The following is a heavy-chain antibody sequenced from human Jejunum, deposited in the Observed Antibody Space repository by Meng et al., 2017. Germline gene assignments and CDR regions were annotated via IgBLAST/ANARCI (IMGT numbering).Heavy chain of an antibody. V-gene: IGHV3-7*01. CDR1: RFTSTNSW. CDR2: INQEGNEK. CDR3: AGWPRYCPTPRCWGGWFDP. D-gene: IGHD2-15*01. Sequence: GGSLRLSCAASRFTSTNSWMTWVRHAPGKVLEWLATINQEGNEKYYVDSVKGRFTISRDNAKNSLYLQMNSLRAEDTAVYYCAGWPRYCPTPRCWGGWFDPWGQGTLVTVSS. J-gene: IGHJ5*02.